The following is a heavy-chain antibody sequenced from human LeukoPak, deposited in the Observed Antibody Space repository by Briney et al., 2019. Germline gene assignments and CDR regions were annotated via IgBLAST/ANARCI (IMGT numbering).Heavy chain of an antibody. D-gene: IGHD2-15*01. CDR1: GFSFSSYW. V-gene: IGHV3-7*01. J-gene: IGHJ4*02. CDR3: ARDRIPGYCTSGSCTTDY. Sequence: PGGSLRLSCAASGFSFSSYWMSWVRQAPGKGLEWVAHIKQDGSEKYYVDSVKGRFTISRDNAKNSLYLQMNSLRAEDTAVHYCARDRIPGYCTSGSCTTDYWGQGTLVTVSS. CDR2: IKQDGSEK.